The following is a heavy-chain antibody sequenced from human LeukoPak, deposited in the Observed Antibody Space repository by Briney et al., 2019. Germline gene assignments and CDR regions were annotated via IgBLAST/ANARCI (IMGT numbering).Heavy chain of an antibody. D-gene: IGHD3-3*01. CDR1: GRTFSSYA. Sequence: SVKVSCKASGRTFSSYAIRWVRQAPGQGLERMGGIIPIFGTANYAQKFQGRVTITADESTSTAYMELSSLRSEDTAVYYCATTLSYDFWSGVGYYFDYWGQGTLVTVSS. CDR3: ATTLSYDFWSGVGYYFDY. V-gene: IGHV1-69*13. J-gene: IGHJ4*02. CDR2: IIPIFGTA.